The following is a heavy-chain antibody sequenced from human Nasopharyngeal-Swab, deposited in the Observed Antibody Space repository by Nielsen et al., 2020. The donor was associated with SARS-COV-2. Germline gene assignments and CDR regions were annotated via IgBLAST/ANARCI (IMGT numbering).Heavy chain of an antibody. CDR3: AAGSAYYDSSDNTFDY. CDR1: GFTFSSFG. J-gene: IGHJ4*02. V-gene: IGHV3-30*03. D-gene: IGHD3-22*01. Sequence: GGSLRLSCAASGFTFSSFGMHWLRQAPGKGLEWVAIISYDGSNKYYAESVKGRFTISRDNSKNTLYLQMNSLRAEDTAVYYCAAGSAYYDSSDNTFDYWGQGTLVTVSS. CDR2: ISYDGSNK.